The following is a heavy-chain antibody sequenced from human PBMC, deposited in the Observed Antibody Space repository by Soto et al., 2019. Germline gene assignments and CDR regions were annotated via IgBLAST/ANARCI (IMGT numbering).Heavy chain of an antibody. CDR1: GYSFTSYW. J-gene: IGHJ3*02. CDR2: IYPGDSDT. CDR3: AKSYLPTLLMVYATRPGTAFDI. Sequence: PGESLKISCKGSGYSFTSYWIGWVRQMPGKGLEWMGIIYPGDSDTRYSPSFQGQVTISADKSISTAYLQWSSLKASDTAMYYCAKSYLPTLLMVYATRPGTAFDIWGQGTMVTVSS. D-gene: IGHD2-8*01. V-gene: IGHV5-51*01.